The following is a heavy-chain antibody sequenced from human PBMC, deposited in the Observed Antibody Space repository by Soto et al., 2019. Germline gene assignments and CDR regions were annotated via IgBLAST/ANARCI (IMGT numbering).Heavy chain of an antibody. J-gene: IGHJ6*02. CDR3: ARTWNYYYYGMDV. V-gene: IGHV4-59*01. Sequence: PSETLSLTCIVSGGSISSNYWSWIRQPPGKGLEWIGYIYYSGSTHYNPSLKSRVSIAVDTSKNQFSLNLSSVTAADTAVYYCARTWNYYYYGMDVWGQGTTVTVSS. CDR1: GGSISSNY. CDR2: IYYSGST. D-gene: IGHD5-12*01.